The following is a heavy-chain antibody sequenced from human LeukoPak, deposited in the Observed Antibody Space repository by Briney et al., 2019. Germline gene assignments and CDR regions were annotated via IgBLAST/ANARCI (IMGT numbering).Heavy chain of an antibody. V-gene: IGHV4-39*07. D-gene: IGHD3-3*01. CDR3: ARIVGDFWSGYYPPYYFDY. CDR1: GASISSSSYY. J-gene: IGHJ4*02. CDR2: IYYSGST. Sequence: SETLSLTCTVSGASISSSSYYWGWIRQPPGKGLEWIGSIYYSGSTYYNPSLKSRVTISVDTSKNQFSLKLSSVTAADTAVYYCARIVGDFWSGYYPPYYFDYWGQGTLVTVSS.